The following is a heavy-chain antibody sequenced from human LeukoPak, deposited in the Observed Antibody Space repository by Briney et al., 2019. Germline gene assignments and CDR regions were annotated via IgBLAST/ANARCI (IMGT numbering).Heavy chain of an antibody. J-gene: IGHJ3*02. CDR2: MNPHSDNT. Sequence: ASVQVSCKASGYTSNFYDIHWVRQAAGQGLEWMGWMNPHSDNTGYAQKFMGRITLTGNTSTSVAYMELTNLRSEDTAVYFCARGRRDVFDIWGQGTTVIVS. CDR1: GYTSNFYD. CDR3: ARGRRDVFDI. V-gene: IGHV1-8*03.